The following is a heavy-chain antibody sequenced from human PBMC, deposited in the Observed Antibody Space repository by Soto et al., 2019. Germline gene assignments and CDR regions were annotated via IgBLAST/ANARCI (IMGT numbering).Heavy chain of an antibody. J-gene: IGHJ4*02. D-gene: IGHD6-19*01. CDR2: IYHSGST. CDR1: GGSISSGGYS. V-gene: IGHV4-30-2*01. Sequence: QLQLQESGSGLVKPSQTLSLTCAVSGGSISSGGYSWSWIRQPPGKGLEWIGYIYHSGSTYYNPSLKSRVTISVDRAKNQFSLKLSAGTAADTAVYDWARAGGLGAVAVDYWGQGTLVTVSS. CDR3: ARAGGLGAVAVDY.